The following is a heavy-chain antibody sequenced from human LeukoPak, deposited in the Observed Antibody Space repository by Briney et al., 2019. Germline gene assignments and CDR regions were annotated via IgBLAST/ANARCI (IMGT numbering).Heavy chain of an antibody. V-gene: IGHV3-21*04. CDR3: ARGGSYLSAFDI. J-gene: IGHJ3*02. D-gene: IGHD1-26*01. CDR2: ITTSSSYI. Sequence: GGSLRLSCAASGFSFSSYSMNWVRQAPGKGLEWVSSITTSSSYIYYADSVKGRFTISRDNAKNSLFLQMNSLRAEDTAVYYCARGGSYLSAFDIWGQGTMVTVSS. CDR1: GFSFSSYS.